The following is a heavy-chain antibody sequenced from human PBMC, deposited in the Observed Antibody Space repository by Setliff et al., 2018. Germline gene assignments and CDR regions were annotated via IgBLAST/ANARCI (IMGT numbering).Heavy chain of an antibody. CDR2: MNPNSGNT. CDR1: GYTFTSYD. Sequence: ASVKVSCKASGYTFTSYDINWVRQATGQGLEWMGWMNPNSGNTGYAQKFQGRVTITRSTSISTACMELSSLRSEDTAVYYCAISYQGVDDVWRGYFQTDHYFYMDVWGKGTTVTVSS. D-gene: IGHD3-3*01. J-gene: IGHJ6*03. V-gene: IGHV1-8*03. CDR3: AISYQGVDDVWRGYFQTDHYFYMDV.